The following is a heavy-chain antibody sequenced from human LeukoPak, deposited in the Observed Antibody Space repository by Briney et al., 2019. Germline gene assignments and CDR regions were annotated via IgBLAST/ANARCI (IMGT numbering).Heavy chain of an antibody. Sequence: PSEPLSLTCAVYGGSFSGYYWSWIRQPPGKGLEWIGEINHSGSTNYNPSLKSRVTISVDTSKNQFSLKLSSVTAADTAVYYCARAGDSSGYLFDYWGQGTLVTVSS. CDR3: ARAGDSSGYLFDY. D-gene: IGHD3-22*01. J-gene: IGHJ4*02. V-gene: IGHV4-34*01. CDR2: INHSGST. CDR1: GGSFSGYY.